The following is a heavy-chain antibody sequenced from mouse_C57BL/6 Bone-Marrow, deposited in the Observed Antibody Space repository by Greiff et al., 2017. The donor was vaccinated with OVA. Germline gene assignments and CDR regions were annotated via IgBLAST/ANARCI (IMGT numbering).Heavy chain of an antibody. CDR1: GFTFTDYY. CDR2: ISNKANGYTT. CDR3: ARYRRVVAGYYAMDY. J-gene: IGHJ4*01. V-gene: IGHV7-3*01. D-gene: IGHD1-1*01. Sequence: DVLLVESGGGLVQPGGSLSLSCAASGFTFTDYYMSWVRQPPGKALEWLGFISNKANGYTTEYSASVKGRFTIARDNSPTFLYLQMKARRPEDGATYCYARYRRVVAGYYAMDYWGQGTSVTVSS.